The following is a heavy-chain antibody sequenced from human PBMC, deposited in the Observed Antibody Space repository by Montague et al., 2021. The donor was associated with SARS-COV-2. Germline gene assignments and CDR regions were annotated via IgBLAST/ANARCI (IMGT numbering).Heavy chain of an antibody. CDR2: SYHSGTT. J-gene: IGHJ4*02. D-gene: IGHD3-10*01. V-gene: IGHV4-38-2*02. CDR1: GSSINSNYY. Sequence: SETLSLTCTVSGSSINSNYYWGWLRQPPAKGLEWIGCSYHSGTTHYHPXXKSRVTISLDTSNNHFSLKVTSVTAADMAVYYCARAPYYGPGKPYQFDYWGRGTLVTVSS. CDR3: ARAPYYGPGKPYQFDY.